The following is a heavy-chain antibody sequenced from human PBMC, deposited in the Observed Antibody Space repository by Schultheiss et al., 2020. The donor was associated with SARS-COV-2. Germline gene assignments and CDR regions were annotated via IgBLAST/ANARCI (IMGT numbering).Heavy chain of an antibody. Sequence: ASVKVSCKASGYTFTGYYMHWVRQAPGQGLEWMGWISAYNGNTNYAQKLQGRVTMTTDTSTSTAYMELRSLRSDDTAVYYCARTRGDPSGYWGQGTLVTVSS. J-gene: IGHJ4*02. D-gene: IGHD2-21*02. CDR3: ARTRGDPSGY. CDR1: GYTFTGYY. CDR2: ISAYNGNT. V-gene: IGHV1-18*04.